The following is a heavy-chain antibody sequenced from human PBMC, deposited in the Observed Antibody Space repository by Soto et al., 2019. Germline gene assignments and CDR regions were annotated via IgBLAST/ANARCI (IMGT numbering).Heavy chain of an antibody. V-gene: IGHV1-18*01. CDR1: GYTFTSYG. J-gene: IGHJ6*02. CDR2: ISAYNGNT. Sequence: ASVKVSCKASGYTFTSYGISWVRQAPGQGLEWIVWISAYNGNTNYAQKLQGRVTMTTDTSTSTAYMELRSLRSDDTAVYYCARDHPGYDHISFYGMDVWGQGTTVTVSS. D-gene: IGHD2-15*01. CDR3: ARDHPGYDHISFYGMDV.